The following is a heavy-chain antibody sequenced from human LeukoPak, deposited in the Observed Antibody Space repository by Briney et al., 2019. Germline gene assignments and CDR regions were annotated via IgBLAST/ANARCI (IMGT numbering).Heavy chain of an antibody. CDR2: ISGSGGST. CDR3: AKLEKRITMIVVVRRGDAFDI. Sequence: PGGSLRLSCAASGFTFSSYGITWVRLAPGKGLEWVSAISGSGGSTYYADSVKGRFTISRDNSKNTLYLQMNSLRAEDTAVYYCAKLEKRITMIVVVRRGDAFDIWGQGTMVTVSP. V-gene: IGHV3-23*01. CDR1: GFTFSSYG. J-gene: IGHJ3*02. D-gene: IGHD3-22*01.